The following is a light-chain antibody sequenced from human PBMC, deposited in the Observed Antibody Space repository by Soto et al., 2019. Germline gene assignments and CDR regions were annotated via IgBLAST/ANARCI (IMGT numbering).Light chain of an antibody. Sequence: QSALTQPASVSGSPGQSITISCSGTPSDIGAYNYVSWYQHLPGKAPKVIIYDVTNRPSGVSSRFSGSKSGTTASLTISGLQGEDEANYYCGSYTISSTLMIFGGGTKLTVL. J-gene: IGLJ2*01. CDR3: GSYTISSTLMI. CDR2: DVT. V-gene: IGLV2-14*03. CDR1: PSDIGAYNY.